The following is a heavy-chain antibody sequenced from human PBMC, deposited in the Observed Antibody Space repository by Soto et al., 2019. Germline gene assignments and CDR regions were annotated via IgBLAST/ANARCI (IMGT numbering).Heavy chain of an antibody. CDR1: GGTFSSYA. J-gene: IGHJ6*02. CDR3: ARGGNPHSYYYGMDV. Sequence: QVQLVQSGAEVKQPGSSVKVSCKASGGTFSSYAISWVRQAPGQGLEWMGGIIPIFGTANYAQKFQGRVTITADESTSTASMELSSLRSEDSAVYYCARGGNPHSYYYGMDVWGQGTTVTVSS. CDR2: IIPIFGTA. V-gene: IGHV1-69*01. D-gene: IGHD2-15*01.